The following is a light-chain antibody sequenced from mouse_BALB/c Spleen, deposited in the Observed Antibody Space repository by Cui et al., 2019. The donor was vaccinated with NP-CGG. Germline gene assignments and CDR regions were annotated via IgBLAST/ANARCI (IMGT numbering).Light chain of an antibody. CDR3: ALWYSNHWV. V-gene: IGLV1*01. CDR1: TGAVTSNNY. CDR2: GTN. J-gene: IGLJ1*01. Sequence: AFVTHASALPTSPGETVTLTCRSSTGAVTSNNYANWVQEKPDHLFTGLIGGTNNRAPGVPARFSGSLIGDKAALTITGAQTDDEAIYFCALWYSNHWVFGGGTKLTVL.